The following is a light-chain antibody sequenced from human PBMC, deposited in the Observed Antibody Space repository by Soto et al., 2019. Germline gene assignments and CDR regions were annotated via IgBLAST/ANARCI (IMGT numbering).Light chain of an antibody. CDR3: QQSYSTLIT. CDR2: AAS. V-gene: IGKV1-39*01. CDR1: QSISSY. Sequence: DIQMTQSPSSLSSSVGDRVTITCRASQSISSYLNWYQQKPGKAPKLLIYAASSLQSGVPSRFSGSGSGTDFTLTISSLQPEDFATYYCQQSYSTLITLCPGTRLEIK. J-gene: IGKJ5*01.